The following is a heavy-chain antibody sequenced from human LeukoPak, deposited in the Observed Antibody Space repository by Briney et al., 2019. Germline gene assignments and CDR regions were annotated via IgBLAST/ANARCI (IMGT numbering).Heavy chain of an antibody. Sequence: SETLSLTCAVYGGSFSGYYWSWIRQPPGKGLEWIGEINHSGSTNYNPSLKSRVTISVDTSKNQFSLKLSSVTAADTAVYYRARARGGVVTMIVVVTRHYFDYWGQGTLVTVSS. J-gene: IGHJ4*02. CDR2: INHSGST. V-gene: IGHV4-34*01. CDR3: ARARGGVVTMIVVVTRHYFDY. D-gene: IGHD3-22*01. CDR1: GGSFSGYY.